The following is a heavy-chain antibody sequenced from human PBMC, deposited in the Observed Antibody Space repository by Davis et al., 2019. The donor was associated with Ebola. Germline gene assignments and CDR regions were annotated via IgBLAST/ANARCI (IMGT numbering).Heavy chain of an antibody. J-gene: IGHJ4*02. Sequence: ASVKVSCKASGYTFTGNYMHWVRQAPGQGLEWMGWINPNSGGTNYAQKFQGRLTMTRDTSISTAYMELSRLRSDDTAVYYCARASTYCSSTSCYDSFDYWGQGTLVTVSS. CDR1: GYTFTGNY. CDR2: INPNSGGT. V-gene: IGHV1-2*02. D-gene: IGHD2-2*01. CDR3: ARASTYCSSTSCYDSFDY.